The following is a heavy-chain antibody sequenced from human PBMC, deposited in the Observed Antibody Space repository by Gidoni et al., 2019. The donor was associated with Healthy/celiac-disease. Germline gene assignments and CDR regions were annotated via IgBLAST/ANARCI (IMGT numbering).Heavy chain of an antibody. J-gene: IGHJ4*02. V-gene: IGHV4-39*01. CDR2: IYYSGST. CDR1: GGSISSSSYY. CDR3: ATLAGPPIYYYDSSGYPPFFDY. D-gene: IGHD3-22*01. Sequence: QLQLQESGPGLVKPSETLSLTCTVSGGSISSSSYYWGWIRQPPGKGLEWIGSIYYSGSTYYNPSLKSRVTISVDTSKNQFSLKLSSVTAADTAVYYCATLAGPPIYYYDSSGYPPFFDYWGQGTLVTVSS.